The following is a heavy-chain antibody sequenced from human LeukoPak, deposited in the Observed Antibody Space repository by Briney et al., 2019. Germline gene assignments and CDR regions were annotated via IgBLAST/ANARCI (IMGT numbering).Heavy chain of an antibody. D-gene: IGHD5-18*01. Sequence: SVKVSCKASGVTFSSYTISWVRQAPGQGLEWIGRIIPILGIANYAQNFQGKVTITADKFTSTAYMELSSLRSEDTAVYYCARLHAPHFGPRTKYSYGPFDYWGQGTLVTVSS. CDR1: GVTFSSYT. CDR3: ARLHAPHFGPRTKYSYGPFDY. CDR2: IIPILGIA. J-gene: IGHJ4*02. V-gene: IGHV1-69*02.